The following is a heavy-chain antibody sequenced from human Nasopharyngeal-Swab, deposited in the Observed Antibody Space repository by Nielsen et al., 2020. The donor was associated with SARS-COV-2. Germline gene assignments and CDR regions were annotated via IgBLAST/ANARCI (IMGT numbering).Heavy chain of an antibody. CDR3: VRLYDFWSGEPS. J-gene: IGHJ5*02. V-gene: IGHV3-64D*08. CDR1: GFTFSSYA. CDR2: ISSNGGST. D-gene: IGHD3-3*01. Sequence: GRSLRLSCSASGFTFSSYAMHWVRQAPGKGLEYVSAISSNGGSTYYADSVKGRFTISRDNSKNTLYLQMSSLRAEDTAVYYCVRLYDFWSGEPSWGQGTLVTVSS.